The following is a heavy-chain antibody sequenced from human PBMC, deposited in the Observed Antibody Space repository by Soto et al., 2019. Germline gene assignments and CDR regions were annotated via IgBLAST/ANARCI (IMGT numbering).Heavy chain of an antibody. CDR3: ARAPTTGTTFDWFDP. V-gene: IGHV3-21*01. Sequence: GGSLRLSCAASGFTFSSYSMNWVRQAPGKGLEWVSSISSSSSYIYYADSVKGRFTISRDNAKNSLYLQMNSLRADDTAVYYCARAPTTGTTFDWFDPWGQGTLVTVSS. CDR2: ISSSSSYI. D-gene: IGHD1-1*01. CDR1: GFTFSSYS. J-gene: IGHJ5*02.